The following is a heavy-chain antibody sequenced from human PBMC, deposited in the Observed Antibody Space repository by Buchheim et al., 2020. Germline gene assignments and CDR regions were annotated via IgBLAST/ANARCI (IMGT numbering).Heavy chain of an antibody. CDR1: GFTFNDYA. D-gene: IGHD6-13*01. CDR3: AKDRGFIAAAGFDY. Sequence: EVQLLESGGGLVQPGGSLRLSCVASGFTFNDYAMSWVRQAPGRGLEWVSGTSGSGGRTSYADSVQGRFTISRDNSTNTLYLQMNSLRAEDTAIYYCAKDRGFIAAAGFDYWGQGAL. V-gene: IGHV3-23*01. J-gene: IGHJ4*02. CDR2: TSGSGGRT.